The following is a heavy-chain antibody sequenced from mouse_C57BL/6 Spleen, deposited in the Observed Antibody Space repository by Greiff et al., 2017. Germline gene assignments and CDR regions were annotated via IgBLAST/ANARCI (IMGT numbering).Heavy chain of an antibody. Sequence: VQLQQPGAELVRPGSSVKLSCKASGYTFTSYWMHWVKQRPIQGLEWIGNIDPSDSETHYNQKFKDKATLTVDKSSSTAYMQLSSLTSEDSAVYYCARSGTTVVAPFDYWGQGTTLTVSS. CDR1: GYTFTSYW. J-gene: IGHJ2*01. CDR3: ARSGTTVVAPFDY. CDR2: IDPSDSET. D-gene: IGHD1-1*01. V-gene: IGHV1-52*01.